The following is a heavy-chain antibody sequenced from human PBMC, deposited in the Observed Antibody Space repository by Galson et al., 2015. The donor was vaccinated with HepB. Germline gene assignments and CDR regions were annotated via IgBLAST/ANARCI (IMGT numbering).Heavy chain of an antibody. J-gene: IGHJ2*01. D-gene: IGHD3-10*01. V-gene: IGHV3-48*02. Sequence: SLRLSCAASGFTFSSYTMNWVRQAPGKGLESVSYISSTGTTMYYADSAKGRFTFSRDNAQNSLYLQMNSQRDEDTAVYYCARVYFGSGSSSAYWYFDLWGRGALVTVSS. CDR1: GFTFSSYT. CDR3: ARVYFGSGSSSAYWYFDL. CDR2: ISSTGTTM.